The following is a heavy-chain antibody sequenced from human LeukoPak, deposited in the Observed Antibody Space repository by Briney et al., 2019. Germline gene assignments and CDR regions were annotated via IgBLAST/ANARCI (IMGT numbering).Heavy chain of an antibody. CDR1: GGSFSGYY. D-gene: IGHD5-18*01. V-gene: IGHV4-34*01. J-gene: IGHJ6*02. CDR2: INHSGST. Sequence: SETLSLTCAVYGGSFSGYYWSWIRQPPGKGLEWIGEINHSGSTNYNPSLKSRVTIPVDTSKNQFSLKLSSVTAADTAVYYCARVDTATSYYYYGLDVWGQGTTVTVSS. CDR3: ARVDTATSYYYYGLDV.